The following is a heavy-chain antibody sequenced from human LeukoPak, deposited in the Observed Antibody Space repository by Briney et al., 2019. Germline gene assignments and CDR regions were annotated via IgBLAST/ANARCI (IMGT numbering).Heavy chain of an antibody. Sequence: SETLSLTCAVYGVSFSGYYWSWIRQPPGKGLEWVGEINHSGSTNYNPSLKSRVTISVDTYKNQFSLKLNSVHPADTAVYYCATLTGGDDAFDIWGQGTMVTVSS. J-gene: IGHJ3*02. CDR2: INHSGST. CDR1: GVSFSGYY. D-gene: IGHD4-23*01. CDR3: ATLTGGDDAFDI. V-gene: IGHV4-34*01.